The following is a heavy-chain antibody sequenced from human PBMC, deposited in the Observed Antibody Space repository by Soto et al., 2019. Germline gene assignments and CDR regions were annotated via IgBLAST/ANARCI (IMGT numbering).Heavy chain of an antibody. CDR1: GGSLRNYY. CDR2: INYRWGT. CDR3: ALQGFGELHQLVDV. V-gene: IGHV4-59*08. Sequence: QVQLQESGPRLVKPSETLSLTCTVSGGSLRNYYCCWFRQPTGKGLALVAYINYRWGTFSNPSLQSTVPKALITSNQQCSLMLHSLIPADTAGYSWALQGFGELHQLVDVWSQGSRVTDSS. D-gene: IGHD3-10*01. J-gene: IGHJ6*02.